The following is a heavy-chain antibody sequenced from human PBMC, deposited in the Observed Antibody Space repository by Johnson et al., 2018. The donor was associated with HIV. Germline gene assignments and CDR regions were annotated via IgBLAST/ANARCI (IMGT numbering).Heavy chain of an antibody. D-gene: IGHD6-6*01. CDR1: GFTFSSYA. Sequence: QVQLVESGGGVVQPGRSLRLSCAASGFTFSSYAMHWVRQAPGKGLEYVSAISWNSGSIGYADSVKGRFTISRDKAKNSLYLQMNSLRAEDTAVYYCARAGSSSDDAFDIWGQGTMVTVSS. V-gene: IGHV3-64*04. CDR3: ARAGSSSDDAFDI. J-gene: IGHJ3*02. CDR2: ISWNSGSI.